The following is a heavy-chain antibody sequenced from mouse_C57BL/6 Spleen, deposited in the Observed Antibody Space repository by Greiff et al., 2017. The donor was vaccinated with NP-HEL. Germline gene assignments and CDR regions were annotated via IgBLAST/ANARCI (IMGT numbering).Heavy chain of an antibody. CDR2: ISSGSSTI. V-gene: IGHV5-17*01. CDR1: GFTFSDYG. J-gene: IGHJ3*01. D-gene: IGHD2-5*01. Sequence: DVMLVESGGGLVKPGGSLKLSCAASGFTFSDYGMHWVRQAPEKGLEWVAYISSGSSTIYYADTVKGRFTISRDNAKNTLFLQMTSLRSEDTAMYYCAKGAYYSNFWFAYWGQGTLVTVSA. CDR3: AKGAYYSNFWFAY.